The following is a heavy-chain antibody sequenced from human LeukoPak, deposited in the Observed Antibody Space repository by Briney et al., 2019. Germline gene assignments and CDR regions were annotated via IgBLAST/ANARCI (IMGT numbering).Heavy chain of an antibody. CDR3: ARDGVRYAAGFDY. CDR1: GFTFSSYA. V-gene: IGHV3-30-3*01. J-gene: IGHJ4*02. D-gene: IGHD5-12*01. Sequence: GRSLRLSCAAFGFTFSSYAMHWVRQAPGKGLEWVAVISYDGSNKYYADSVKGRFTISRDNSKNTLYLQMNSLRAEDTAVYYCARDGVRYAAGFDYWGQGTLVTASS. CDR2: ISYDGSNK.